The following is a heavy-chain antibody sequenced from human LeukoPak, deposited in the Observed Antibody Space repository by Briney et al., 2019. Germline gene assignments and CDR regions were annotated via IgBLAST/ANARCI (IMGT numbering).Heavy chain of an antibody. CDR1: GGSINRSYYY. V-gene: IGHV4-39*01. CDR3: ARLMTTVTSEY. J-gene: IGHJ4*02. Sequence: SETLSLTCTVSGGSINRSYYYWGWIRQPPGKGLEWIGSIYYSGNTYYNPSLKSRVTISVDTSKNQFSLKLSSVTAADTAVYYCARLMTTVTSEYWGQGTPVTVSS. D-gene: IGHD4-17*01. CDR2: IYYSGNT.